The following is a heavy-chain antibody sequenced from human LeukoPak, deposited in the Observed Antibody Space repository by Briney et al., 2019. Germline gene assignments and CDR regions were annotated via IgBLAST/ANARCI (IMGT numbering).Heavy chain of an antibody. D-gene: IGHD6-19*01. CDR2: ISDSGDFT. CDR1: GFTFSSYS. J-gene: IGHJ4*02. Sequence: GGSLRLSCAASGFTFSSYSMNWVRQAPGKGLEWVSSISDSGDFTYYADSVKGRFTISRDNSKNTLFVQMSSLRAEDTAVYYCAKGSRQFSRDKAGPIDYWGQGTLVTVSS. V-gene: IGHV3-23*01. CDR3: AKGSRQFSRDKAGPIDY.